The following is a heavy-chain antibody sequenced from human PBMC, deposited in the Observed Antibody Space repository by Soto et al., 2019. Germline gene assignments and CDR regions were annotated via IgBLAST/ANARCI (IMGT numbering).Heavy chain of an antibody. CDR1: GFTFSAYA. D-gene: IGHD2-8*01. CDR3: ARDRCTNGVCYAPSDY. CDR2: ISSSGVST. Sequence: EVQLVESGGGLVQPGGSLRLSCAASGFTFSAYAMHWVRQAPGKGLEYVSAISSSGVSTFYANSVKGRFTISGDNSNNTVYLQMGSLRAEDMAVYYCARDRCTNGVCYAPSDYWGQGTLVTVSS. J-gene: IGHJ4*02. V-gene: IGHV3-64*01.